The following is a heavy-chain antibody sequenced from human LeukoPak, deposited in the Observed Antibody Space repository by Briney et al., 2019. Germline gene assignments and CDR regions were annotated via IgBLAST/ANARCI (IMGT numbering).Heavy chain of an antibody. J-gene: IGHJ4*02. V-gene: IGHV4-39*07. CDR1: GGSFSSSSYY. D-gene: IGHD1-1*01. Sequence: PSDTLSLICTVSGGSFSSSSYYWGWVRQPPGTGLEWVGRIYTSGRTNYKPSLKSRVTISVDTSKNQFSLMLTSVTAADTAVYYCARESWNDGTGHDYWGQGTLVTVSS. CDR2: IYTSGRT. CDR3: ARESWNDGTGHDY.